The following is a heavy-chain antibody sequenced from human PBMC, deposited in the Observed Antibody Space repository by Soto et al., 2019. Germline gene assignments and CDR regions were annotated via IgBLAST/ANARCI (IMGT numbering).Heavy chain of an antibody. CDR1: GFAFNNYA. J-gene: IGHJ4*02. CDR2: ITNGGMS. D-gene: IGHD6-19*01. Sequence: EVQLLESGGGLVQPGGSLRLLCAGSGFAFNNYAMTWVRQAPAKGLEWVSTITNGGMSFYGHTVQGPFTISGDNAESTVYLQMNSLRAEDTAVYHCARIDKFNSQSSGWANRFDYWGQGTLVTVSS. CDR3: ARIDKFNSQSSGWANRFDY. V-gene: IGHV3-23*01.